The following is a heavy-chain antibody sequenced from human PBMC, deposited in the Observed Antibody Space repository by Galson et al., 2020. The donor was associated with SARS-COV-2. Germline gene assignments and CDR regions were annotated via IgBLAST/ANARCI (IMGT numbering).Heavy chain of an antibody. CDR2: INPNSGGT. CDR1: GYTFTGYY. D-gene: IGHD3-22*01. CDR3: ARDPTRTMTLPRGWFDP. J-gene: IGHJ5*02. V-gene: IGHV1-2*02. Sequence: ASVKVSCKASGYTFTGYYMHWVRQAPGQGLEWMGWINPNSGGTNYAQKFQGRVTMTRDTSISTAYMELSRLRSDDTAVYYCARDPTRTMTLPRGWFDPWGQGTLVTVSS.